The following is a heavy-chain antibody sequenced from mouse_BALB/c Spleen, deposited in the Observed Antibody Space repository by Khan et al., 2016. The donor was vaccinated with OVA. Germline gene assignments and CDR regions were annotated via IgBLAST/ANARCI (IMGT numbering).Heavy chain of an antibody. J-gene: IGHJ2*01. D-gene: IGHD3-2*02. CDR3: AREEALYYFDY. V-gene: IGHV1S132*01. CDR2: IYPGTDNT. CDR1: GYIFTSYW. Sequence: QVQLQQSGAELVRPGTSVKLSCKTSGYIFTSYWIHWVKQRFGQGLEWIARIYPGTDNTYYNEKFKDRATLTADKSSSTAYFQLSSLKSEDSAVFFCAREEALYYFDYWGQGTTLTVSS.